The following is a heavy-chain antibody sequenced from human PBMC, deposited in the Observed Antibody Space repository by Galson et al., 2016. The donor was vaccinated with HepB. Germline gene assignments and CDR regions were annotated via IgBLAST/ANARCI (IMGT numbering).Heavy chain of an antibody. J-gene: IGHJ6*03. D-gene: IGHD6-19*01. Sequence: ETLSLTCTVSGVSISSSSHYWAWIRLPPGKGLEWIGSIYYSGYTYHNPSLQIRLSISVNRSKNQFSLRLSSVTAADTAVYYCARQSKYRSGWYEAWYYSNIDVWGQGTTVTVSS. CDR1: GVSISSSSHY. CDR2: IYYSGYT. CDR3: ARQSKYRSGWYEAWYYSNIDV. V-gene: IGHV4-39*01.